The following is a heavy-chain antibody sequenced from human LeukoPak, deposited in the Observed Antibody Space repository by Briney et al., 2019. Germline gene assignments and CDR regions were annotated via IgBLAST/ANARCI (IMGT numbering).Heavy chain of an antibody. D-gene: IGHD6-19*01. J-gene: IGHJ6*02. CDR2: IHTSGTT. V-gene: IGHV4-4*07. Sequence: PSETLSLTCTVSGDSMSTYYWSFIRQPAGKGLEWIGRIHTSGTTWYSASLKGRVTMSVDTSKNQFSLKLSSVTAADTAVYYCARGPKIAVAAWGYYYYGMDVWGQGTTVTVSS. CDR1: GDSMSTYY. CDR3: ARGPKIAVAAWGYYYYGMDV.